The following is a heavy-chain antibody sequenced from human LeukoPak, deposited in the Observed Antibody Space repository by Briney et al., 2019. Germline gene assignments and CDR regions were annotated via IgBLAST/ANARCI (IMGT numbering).Heavy chain of an antibody. Sequence: SQTLSLTCTVSGGSISSGGYYRSWIRQPPGKGLEWIGYIYHSGSTYYNPSLKSRVTISVDTSKNQFSLKLSSVTAADTAVYYCARHDVSYYYDSSGYSPLGGWGQGTLVTVSS. CDR2: IYHSGST. CDR3: ARHDVSYYYDSSGYSPLGG. J-gene: IGHJ4*02. V-gene: IGHV4-30-2*01. D-gene: IGHD3-22*01. CDR1: GGSISSGGYY.